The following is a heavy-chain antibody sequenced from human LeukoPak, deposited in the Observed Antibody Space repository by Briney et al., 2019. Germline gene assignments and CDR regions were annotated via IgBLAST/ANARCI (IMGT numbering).Heavy chain of an antibody. CDR2: IYTSGST. V-gene: IGHV4-61*02. J-gene: IGHJ4*02. CDR3: ARAFEYYYFDY. D-gene: IGHD2/OR15-2a*01. Sequence: SQTLSLTCTVSGGSISSGSYYWSWIRQPAGKGLEWIGRIYTSGSTNYNPSLKSRVTISVDTSKNQFSLKLSSVTAADTAVYYCARAFEYYYFDYWGQGTLVTVSS. CDR1: GGSISSGSYY.